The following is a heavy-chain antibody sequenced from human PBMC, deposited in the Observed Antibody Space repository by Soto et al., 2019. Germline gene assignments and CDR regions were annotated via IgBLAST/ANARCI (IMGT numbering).Heavy chain of an antibody. Sequence: EVQLVESGGGLVQPGGPLRLSCAASEFTFNNYWMHGVRQVPGKGLEWVSRINTDGSTTNYADSVMARFTISRDNADNTVYLQMNSLRAEDTAVYYCARGIYLKYGLDVWGQGATVTVSS. CDR2: INTDGSTT. CDR3: ARGIYLKYGLDV. J-gene: IGHJ6*02. V-gene: IGHV3-74*01. D-gene: IGHD3-16*02. CDR1: EFTFNNYW.